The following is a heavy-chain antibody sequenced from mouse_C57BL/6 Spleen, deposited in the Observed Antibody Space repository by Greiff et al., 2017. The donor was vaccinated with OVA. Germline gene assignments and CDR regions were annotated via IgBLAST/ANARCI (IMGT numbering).Heavy chain of an antibody. CDR2: ISSGGSYT. J-gene: IGHJ3*01. V-gene: IGHV5-6*01. CDR1: GFTFSSYG. CDR3: ARHKEARQMVSPLFAY. Sequence: EVKLMESGGDLVKPGGSLKLSCAASGFTFSSYGMSWVRQTPDKRLEWVANISSGGSYTYYPDSVKGRFTISRDNAKNTLYLQKSSLKSEDTAMYYCARHKEARQMVSPLFAYWGQGTLVTVSA. D-gene: IGHD2-3*01.